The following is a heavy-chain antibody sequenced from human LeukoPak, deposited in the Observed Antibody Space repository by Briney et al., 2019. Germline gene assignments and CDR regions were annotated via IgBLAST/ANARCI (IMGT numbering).Heavy chain of an antibody. CDR2: IRYDGSNK. CDR1: GFTFSNYG. CDR3: AKDPTDGSGYYMDV. V-gene: IGHV3-30*02. J-gene: IGHJ6*03. D-gene: IGHD3-10*01. Sequence: GGSLRLSCAASGFTFSNYGLHWVRQAPGKGLEWVAFIRYDGSNKYYADSVKGRFTISRDNPKNTLYLQMNSLRAEDTAVYYCAKDPTDGSGYYMDVWGKGTTVTISS.